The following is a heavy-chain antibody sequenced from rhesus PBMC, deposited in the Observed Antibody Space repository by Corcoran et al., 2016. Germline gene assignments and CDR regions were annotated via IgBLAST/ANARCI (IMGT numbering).Heavy chain of an antibody. D-gene: IGHD1-1-1*01. Sequence: EVQLVESGGGLIQPGGSLRLSCVASGVTFSNYDVFWVRQAPGKVLEWVSSITTTRTYISFADSVRGRFTISRDNAKNSLSLQMSSLRAEDTAVYYCTVYRVIWGQGVPVTVSS. CDR2: ITTTRTYI. CDR1: GVTFSNYD. CDR3: TVYRVI. V-gene: IGHV3S16*01. J-gene: IGHJ4*01.